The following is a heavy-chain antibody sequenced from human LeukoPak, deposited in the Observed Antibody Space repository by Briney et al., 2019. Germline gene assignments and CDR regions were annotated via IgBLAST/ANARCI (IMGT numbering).Heavy chain of an antibody. J-gene: IGHJ4*02. Sequence: ASVKVSCQASGYTFTDYYMHWVRQAPGQGLEWMGWINPNSGGTNYAQKFQGRVTMTRDTSISTAYMELNRLRSDDTAVYYCARVYLGVYYYGSSGYSHLDYWGQGTLVTVSS. CDR2: INPNSGGT. V-gene: IGHV1-2*02. D-gene: IGHD3-22*01. CDR1: GYTFTDYY. CDR3: ARVYLGVYYYGSSGYSHLDY.